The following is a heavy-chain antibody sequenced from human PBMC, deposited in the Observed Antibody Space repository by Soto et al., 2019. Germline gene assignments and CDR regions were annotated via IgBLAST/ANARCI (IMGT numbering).Heavy chain of an antibody. D-gene: IGHD3-10*01. J-gene: IGHJ4*02. V-gene: IGHV3-15*01. CDR2: IKSKTDGGTT. CDR1: GFTFSNAW. Sequence: GGSLRLSCAASGFTFSNAWMSWVRQAPGKGLEWVGRIKSKTDGGTTDYAAPVKGRFTISRDDSKNTLYLQMNSLKTEDTAVYYCTTHYGSGSYYLDYWGQGTLVTVSS. CDR3: TTHYGSGSYYLDY.